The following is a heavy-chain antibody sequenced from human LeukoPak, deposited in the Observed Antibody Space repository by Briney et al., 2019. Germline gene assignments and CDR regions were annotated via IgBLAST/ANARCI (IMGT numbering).Heavy chain of an antibody. CDR2: IYYSGTT. CDR1: GGSISNYY. J-gene: IGHJ4*02. V-gene: IGHV4-59*01. Sequence: SETLSLTCTVSGGSISNYYWSWIRQPPGKGLEWIGYIYYSGTTNYNPSLKSRVTISVDTSKNQFSLKLSSVTAADTAVYYCARDAVAGDYFDYWGQGTLVTVSS. CDR3: ARDAVAGDYFDY. D-gene: IGHD6-19*01.